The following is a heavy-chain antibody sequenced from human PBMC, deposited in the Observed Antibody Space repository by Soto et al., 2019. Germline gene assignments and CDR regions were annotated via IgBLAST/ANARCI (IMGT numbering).Heavy chain of an antibody. V-gene: IGHV3-33*01. CDR1: GFTFSSYG. D-gene: IGHD2-15*01. J-gene: IGHJ6*02. CDR3: ASDAGNIVVVVAPARGGMDV. CDR2: IWYDGRNK. Sequence: LRLSCAASGFTFSSYGMHWVRQAPGKGLEWVAVIWYDGRNKYYADSVKGRFTISRDNSKNTLYLQMNSLRAEDTAVHYCASDAGNIVVVVAPARGGMDVWGQGTTVTSP.